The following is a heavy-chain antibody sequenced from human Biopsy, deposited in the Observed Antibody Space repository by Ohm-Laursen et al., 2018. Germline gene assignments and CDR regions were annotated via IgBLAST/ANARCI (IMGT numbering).Heavy chain of an antibody. D-gene: IGHD1-26*01. J-gene: IGHJ4*02. CDR2: IYSDDTT. CDR1: GGPFGISSHY. Sequence: SETLSLTWTVSGGPFGISSHYWIWIRQPPGKGLEWIGSIYSDDTTHYNASLQGRITISVDQPKNQFSLRLTSVTAADTAVYYCAKRGLSGTSPVWGQGTVVTVSS. CDR3: AKRGLSGTSPV. V-gene: IGHV4-39*01.